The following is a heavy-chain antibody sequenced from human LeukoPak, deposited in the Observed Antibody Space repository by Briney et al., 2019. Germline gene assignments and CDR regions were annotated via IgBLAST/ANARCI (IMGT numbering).Heavy chain of an antibody. Sequence: KPGGSLRLSCAASGFTFSSYAVTWVRQAPGKGLEWVSAISGSSSYTIYADSVKGRFTISRDNAKNSLYLQMNSLRAEDTAVYYCARVTLYAESALDYWGQGTLVTVSS. CDR3: ARVTLYAESALDY. CDR1: GFTFSSYA. D-gene: IGHD4-17*01. CDR2: ISGSSSYT. V-gene: IGHV3-21*06. J-gene: IGHJ4*02.